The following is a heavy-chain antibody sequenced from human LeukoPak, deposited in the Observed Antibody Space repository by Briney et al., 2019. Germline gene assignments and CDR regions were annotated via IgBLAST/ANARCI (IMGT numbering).Heavy chain of an antibody. D-gene: IGHD3-22*01. CDR2: ISGSGGST. CDR3: AKSWNYCDSSGDDALDI. V-gene: IGHV3-23*01. CDR1: GFTFSSYA. Sequence: PSGGSLRLSCAASGFTFSSYAMSWVRQAPGKGLEGVSGISGSGGSTYYADPVKGRFTISRDNSKNTLYLQMNSLRADDTAVYYCAKSWNYCDSSGDDALDIWGQGTMVTVSS. J-gene: IGHJ3*02.